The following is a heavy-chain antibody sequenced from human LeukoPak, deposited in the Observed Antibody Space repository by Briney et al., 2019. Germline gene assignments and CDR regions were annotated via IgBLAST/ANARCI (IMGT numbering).Heavy chain of an antibody. CDR3: ARDRCSSWFPNWFDP. CDR2: INPSGGST. D-gene: IGHD6-13*01. CDR1: GYTFTSYY. Sequence: ASVKVSCKASGYTFTSYYMHWVRQAPGQGLEWMRIINPSGGSTSYAQKFQGRVTMTRDTSTSTVYMELSSLRSEDTAVYYCARDRCSSWFPNWFDPWGQGTLVTVSS. V-gene: IGHV1-46*01. J-gene: IGHJ5*02.